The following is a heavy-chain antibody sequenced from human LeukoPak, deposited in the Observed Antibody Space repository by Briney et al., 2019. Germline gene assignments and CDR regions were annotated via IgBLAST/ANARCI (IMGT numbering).Heavy chain of an antibody. CDR1: GYTYSNYY. CDR3: ARDSDNAGGYDY. J-gene: IGHJ4*02. Sequence: SVTVSRKASGYTYSNYYIHWVRQAPGQGLEWMGIINPSGGSASNAQNFQGRVIMTRDTSTSTVYMELSSLRSEDTAVYYCARDSDNAGGYDYWGQGTLVTVSS. CDR2: INPSGGSA. V-gene: IGHV1-46*01. D-gene: IGHD2-8*02.